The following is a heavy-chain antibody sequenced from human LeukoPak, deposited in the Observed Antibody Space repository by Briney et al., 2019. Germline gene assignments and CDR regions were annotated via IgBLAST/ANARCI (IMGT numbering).Heavy chain of an antibody. D-gene: IGHD2-2*01. CDR1: GYTFTSYG. J-gene: IGHJ6*03. Sequence: GASVKVSCKASGYTFTSYGINWVRQATGQGLEWMGWMNPNSGNTGYAQKFQGRVTITRNTSISTAYMELSSLRSEDTAVYYCARGPGPQLLWYYYMDVWGKGTTVTVSS. CDR2: MNPNSGNT. V-gene: IGHV1-8*03. CDR3: ARGPGPQLLWYYYMDV.